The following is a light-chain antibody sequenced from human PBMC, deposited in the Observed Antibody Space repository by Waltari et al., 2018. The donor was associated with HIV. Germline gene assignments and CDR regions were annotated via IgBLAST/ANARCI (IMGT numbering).Light chain of an antibody. Sequence: EIVLTQSPGTLSLSPGERVTLSCRASQSVSSYLAWYQQKPGQAPRLLIYDASNRATGIPARFSGSGSGTDFTLTISSLEPEDFAVYYCQHRSNWPLTFGPGTKVDIK. CDR3: QHRSNWPLT. V-gene: IGKV3-11*01. J-gene: IGKJ3*01. CDR2: DAS. CDR1: QSVSSY.